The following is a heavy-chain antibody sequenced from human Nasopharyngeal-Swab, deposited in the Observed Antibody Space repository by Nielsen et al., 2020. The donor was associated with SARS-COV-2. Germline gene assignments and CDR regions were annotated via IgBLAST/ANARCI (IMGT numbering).Heavy chain of an antibody. CDR2: ISYDGSNK. J-gene: IGHJ6*02. Sequence: GGPLRLSCAASGFPFTSYAMHWVRQPPGPGLGWVAVISYDGSNKYYANPVKGRFTTSRDNSKNTLYLQMNSLRAEDTAVYYCARESGSSFVFWGDGMDVWGQGTTVTVSS. D-gene: IGHD6-13*01. CDR1: GFPFTSYA. CDR3: ARESGSSFVFWGDGMDV. V-gene: IGHV3-30-3*01.